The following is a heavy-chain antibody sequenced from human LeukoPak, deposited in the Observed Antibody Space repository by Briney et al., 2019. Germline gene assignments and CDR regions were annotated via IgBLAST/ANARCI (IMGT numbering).Heavy chain of an antibody. D-gene: IGHD1-1*01. J-gene: IGHJ4*02. CDR1: VDSVSSKIAA. CDR3: ARTTGAFDC. Sequence: SQTLSLTCAISVDSVSSKIAACNWIRQSPSRGLEWLVRTYYRAKLYTEFAPSVKSRITINPAKSKNTFSLQLKSVPPGDTAVYSCARTTGAFDCWGQGTLVT. V-gene: IGHV6-1*01. CDR2: TYYRAKLYT.